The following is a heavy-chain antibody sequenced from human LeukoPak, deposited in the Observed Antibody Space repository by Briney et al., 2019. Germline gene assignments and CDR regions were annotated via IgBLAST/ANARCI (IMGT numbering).Heavy chain of an antibody. Sequence: GGSLRLSCAASGFTVSSNYMSWVRQAPGKGLEWVSVIYSGGSTYYADSGKGRFTISRDNSKNTLYLQMNRLRAEDTAVYYCARDTGNYDFWSGYFYGMAVWGQGTTVTVSS. CDR2: IYSGGST. J-gene: IGHJ6*02. CDR1: GFTVSSNY. D-gene: IGHD3-3*01. V-gene: IGHV3-66*01. CDR3: ARDTGNYDFWSGYFYGMAV.